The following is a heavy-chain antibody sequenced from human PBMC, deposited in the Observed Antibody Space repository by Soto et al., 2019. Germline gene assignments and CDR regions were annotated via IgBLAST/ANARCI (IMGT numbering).Heavy chain of an antibody. CDR1: GFTFSSYE. D-gene: IGHD2-2*02. CDR2: ISSSGSTI. CDR3: ARERGECSSTSCYKGMDV. Sequence: EVQLVESGGGLVQPGGSLRLSCAASGFTFSSYEMNWVRQAPGKGLEWVSYISSSGSTIYYADSVKGRFTISRDNAKNSLYLQMNSLRAEDTAVYYCARERGECSSTSCYKGMDVWGQGTTVTVSS. J-gene: IGHJ6*02. V-gene: IGHV3-48*03.